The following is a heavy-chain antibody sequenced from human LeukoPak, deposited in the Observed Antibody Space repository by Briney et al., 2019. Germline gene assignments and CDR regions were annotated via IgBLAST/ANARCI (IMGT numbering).Heavy chain of an antibody. D-gene: IGHD2-2*01. CDR3: ARGCCTSGNCYAACIQH. Sequence: GGSLRLSCAASGFTFSRHWMSWVRQAPGKGLEWVANIKQDGGETYYVDSVKGRFTISRDNAQNSLYLQMNNLRGEDTAVYYCARGCCTSGNCYAACIQHWGQGTLVTVSS. CDR2: IKQDGGET. V-gene: IGHV3-7*01. J-gene: IGHJ1*01. CDR1: GFTFSRHW.